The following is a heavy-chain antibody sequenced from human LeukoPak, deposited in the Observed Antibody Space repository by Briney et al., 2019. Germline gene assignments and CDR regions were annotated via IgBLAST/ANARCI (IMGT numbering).Heavy chain of an antibody. D-gene: IGHD6-19*01. J-gene: IGHJ4*02. CDR3: ARDHYSSGWYGVCMDY. CDR1: GFPFSSYA. CDR2: ILYDGSNK. V-gene: IGHV3-30-3*01. Sequence: PGGSLRLSCVASGFPFSSYAMHWVRQAPGKGLEWVAVILYDGSNKYYADSVKGRFTISRDNSKNTLYLQMNSLRAEDTAVYYCARDHYSSGWYGVCMDYWGQGTLATVSS.